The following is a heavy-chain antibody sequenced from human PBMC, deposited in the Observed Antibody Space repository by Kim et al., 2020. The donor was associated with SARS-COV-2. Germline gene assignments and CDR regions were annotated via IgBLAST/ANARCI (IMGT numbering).Heavy chain of an antibody. D-gene: IGHD6-13*01. CDR3: AKDPLSYRSSPPY. J-gene: IGHJ4*02. V-gene: IGHV3-9*01. Sequence: YPDSVKGRFTIPRNNGKNSLYLQMNSLRAEDTALYYCAKDPLSYRSSPPYWGQGTLVTVSS.